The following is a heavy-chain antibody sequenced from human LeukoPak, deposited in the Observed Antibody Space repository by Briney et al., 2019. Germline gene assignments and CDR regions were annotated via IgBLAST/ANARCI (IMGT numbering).Heavy chain of an antibody. Sequence: GSLRLSCAASGFTFSSYAMSWIRQPPGKGLEWIGEINHSGSTNYNPSLKSRVTISVDTSKNQFSLKLSSVTAADTAVYYRARGLVGYWGQGTLVTVSS. V-gene: IGHV4-34*01. CDR3: ARGLVGY. CDR2: INHSGST. J-gene: IGHJ4*02. CDR1: GFTFSSYA.